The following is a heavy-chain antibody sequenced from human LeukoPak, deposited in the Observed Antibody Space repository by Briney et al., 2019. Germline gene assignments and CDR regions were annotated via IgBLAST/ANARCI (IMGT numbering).Heavy chain of an antibody. CDR2: ITSSGSTI. J-gene: IGHJ3*02. CDR3: ARVVFGYIVVVPSAIDI. D-gene: IGHD2-21*01. Sequence: GGSLRLSCAGSGFTFSDYSMTWIRQAPGKGLEWVSYITSSGSTIYYGDSVKGRFTISRDNAKNPLYLQMNSLRAEDTAVYYCARVVFGYIVVVPSAIDIWGQGTMVTVSS. V-gene: IGHV3-11*04. CDR1: GFTFSDYS.